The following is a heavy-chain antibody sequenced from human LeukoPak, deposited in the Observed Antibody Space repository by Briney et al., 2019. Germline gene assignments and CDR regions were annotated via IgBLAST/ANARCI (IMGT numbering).Heavy chain of an antibody. V-gene: IGHV3-30*02. Sequence: PGGSLRLSCAASGFTFSSYGMHWVRRAPGKGLEWVAFIRYDGSNKYYADSVKGRFTISRDNSKNTLYLQMNSLRAEDTAVYYCAKDSIWHYYDSSGYSFDYWGQGTLVAVSS. CDR3: AKDSIWHYYDSSGYSFDY. D-gene: IGHD3-22*01. CDR1: GFTFSSYG. CDR2: IRYDGSNK. J-gene: IGHJ4*02.